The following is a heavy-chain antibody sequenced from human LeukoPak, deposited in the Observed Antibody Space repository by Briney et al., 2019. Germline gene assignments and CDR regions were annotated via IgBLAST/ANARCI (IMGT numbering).Heavy chain of an antibody. D-gene: IGHD3-10*01. CDR2: ISYDGSNK. V-gene: IGHV3-30*04. Sequence: GGSLRLSCAASGFTFSSYAMHWVRQAPGKGLEWVAVISYDGSNKYYADSVKGRFTIPRDNSKNTLYLQMNSLRAEDTAVYYCAREGCYYGSGNNWFDPWGQGTLVTVSS. CDR1: GFTFSSYA. CDR3: AREGCYYGSGNNWFDP. J-gene: IGHJ5*02.